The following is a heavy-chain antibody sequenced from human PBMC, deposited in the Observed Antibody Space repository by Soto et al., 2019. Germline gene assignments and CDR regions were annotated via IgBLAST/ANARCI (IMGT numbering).Heavy chain of an antibody. V-gene: IGHV2-5*02. CDR2: IYWDYDK. CDR3: AHIVVAGLGYYFDY. Sequence: QITLKESGHTLVKPTQTLPLTCTFSGFSLSSNRMAVGWIRQSPGKALEWVARIYWDYDKRYSPFQKSKRTLTNDTSKNQVVLTMSNMDPVYTARDYGAHIVVAGLGYYFDYWGQGTLVTVSS. D-gene: IGHD6-19*01. CDR1: GFSLSSNRMA. J-gene: IGHJ4*02.